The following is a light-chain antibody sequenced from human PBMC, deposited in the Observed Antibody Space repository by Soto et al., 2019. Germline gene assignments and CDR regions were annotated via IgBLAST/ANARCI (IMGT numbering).Light chain of an antibody. J-gene: IGKJ1*01. CDR1: QSVSNNY. V-gene: IGKV3-20*01. Sequence: IVLTKSAGTLSLSPGERDTLSCRASQSVSNNYLAWYQQKPGQAPRLLIYGASSRATGIPDRFSGSGSGTDFTLTISRLEPEDFAVYYFQQYGSTPWTFGQGTKVDIK. CDR2: GAS. CDR3: QQYGSTPWT.